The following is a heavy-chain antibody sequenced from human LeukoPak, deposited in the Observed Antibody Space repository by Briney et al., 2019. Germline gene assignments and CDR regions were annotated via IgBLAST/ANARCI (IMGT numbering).Heavy chain of an antibody. CDR2: INHSGST. CDR3: ARGRYYDFWSGYYTRGYYMDV. D-gene: IGHD3-3*01. CDR1: GGSFSGYY. V-gene: IGHV4-34*01. Sequence: PSETLSLTCAVYGGSFSGYYWSWIRQPPGKGLEWIGEINHSGSTNYNPSLKSRVTISVDTSKNQFSLKLSSVTAADTAVYYCARGRYYDFWSGYYTRGYYMDVWGKGTTVTVSS. J-gene: IGHJ6*03.